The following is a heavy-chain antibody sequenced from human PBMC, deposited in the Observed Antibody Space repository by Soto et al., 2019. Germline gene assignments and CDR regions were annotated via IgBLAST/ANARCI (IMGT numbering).Heavy chain of an antibody. CDR2: FYYSGST. D-gene: IGHD6-19*01. CDR3: ARFGYSSGWQTNFDY. J-gene: IGHJ4*02. CDR1: GGSITSSTYF. Sequence: PSETLSLTCTVSGGSITSSTYFWGWIRQPPGKGLEWIGSFYYSGSTYYNPSLKSRVTIFVDTSKNQFSLKLSSVTAADTAVYYCARFGYSSGWQTNFDYWVQGTLVTVSS. V-gene: IGHV4-39*01.